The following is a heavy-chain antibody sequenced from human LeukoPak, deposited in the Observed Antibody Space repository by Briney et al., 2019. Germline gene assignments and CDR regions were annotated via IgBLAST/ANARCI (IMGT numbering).Heavy chain of an antibody. D-gene: IGHD4-17*01. Sequence: GESLKTSCKGSGYTFTTYWIGWVRQMPGKGLEWMGIIYPGDSDTRYSPSFQGQVTISADKSISTAYLQWSSLKASDTAIYYCARHLFPDYGDYADYWGQGTLVTVSS. CDR2: IYPGDSDT. V-gene: IGHV5-51*01. J-gene: IGHJ4*02. CDR1: GYTFTTYW. CDR3: ARHLFPDYGDYADY.